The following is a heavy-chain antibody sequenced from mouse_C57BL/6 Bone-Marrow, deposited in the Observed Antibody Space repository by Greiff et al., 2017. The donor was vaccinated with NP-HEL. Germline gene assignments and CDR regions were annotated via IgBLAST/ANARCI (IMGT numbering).Heavy chain of an antibody. CDR2: IWSGGST. CDR1: GFSLTSYG. D-gene: IGHD1-1*01. V-gene: IGHV2-2*01. J-gene: IGHJ3*01. CDR3: AIYYYGSPWFAY. Sequence: QVQLQQSGPGLVQPSQSLSITCTVSGFSLTSYGVHWVRQSPGKGLEWLGVIWSGGSTDYNAAFISRLSISKDNSKSQVFFKMNSLQADDTAIYYCAIYYYGSPWFAYWGQGTLVTVSA.